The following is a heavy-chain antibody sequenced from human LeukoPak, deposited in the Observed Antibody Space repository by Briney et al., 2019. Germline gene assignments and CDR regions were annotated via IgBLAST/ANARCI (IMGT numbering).Heavy chain of an antibody. CDR3: TREYLTVSYFDY. Sequence: GGSLRLSCAASGFTVSSYWMSWVRQAPGKGLEWVANIKQDGSEQYYVDSVKGRFTISRDNAKNSLFLQMNSLRGEDTAVYYCTREYLTVSYFDYWGQGTLVTVSS. J-gene: IGHJ4*02. V-gene: IGHV3-7*05. D-gene: IGHD4-11*01. CDR2: IKQDGSEQ. CDR1: GFTVSSYW.